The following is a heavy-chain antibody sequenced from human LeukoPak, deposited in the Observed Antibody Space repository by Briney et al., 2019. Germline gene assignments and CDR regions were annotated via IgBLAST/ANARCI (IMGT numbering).Heavy chain of an antibody. Sequence: GGSLRLSCTSSGFTFRDFPMTWVRQAPGKGLEWVGYIRSKAYGGSTEYAASVKGRFTISRDDSKGIAYLQMNSLKTEDTAVYYCTRDQTPYYWGQGTLVTVSS. V-gene: IGHV3-49*04. CDR1: GFTFRDFP. CDR2: IRSKAYGGST. CDR3: TRDQTPYY. J-gene: IGHJ4*02.